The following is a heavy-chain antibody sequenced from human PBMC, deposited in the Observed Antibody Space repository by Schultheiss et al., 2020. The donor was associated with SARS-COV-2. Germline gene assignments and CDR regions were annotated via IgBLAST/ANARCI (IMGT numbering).Heavy chain of an antibody. Sequence: GGSLRLSCAASGFTFSTYVMSWVRQAPGKGLEWVSDINAAGDSTYYADSVRGRFTISRDNSKNTLDLLLNSLRAEDTAVYYCAKGPDAWELLYYFDYWGQETLVTVSS. CDR2: INAAGDST. CDR1: GFTFSTYV. J-gene: IGHJ4*02. CDR3: AKGPDAWELLYYFDY. V-gene: IGHV3-23*01. D-gene: IGHD1-26*01.